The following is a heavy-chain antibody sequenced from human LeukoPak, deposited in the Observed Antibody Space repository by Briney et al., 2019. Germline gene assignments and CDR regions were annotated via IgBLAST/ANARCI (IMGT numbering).Heavy chain of an antibody. V-gene: IGHV4-38-2*01. CDR2: IYHSGST. J-gene: IGHJ4*02. CDR3: VRRMGDIVVVPAAPNYFDY. Sequence: PSETLSLTCAVSGYSISSGYYWGWIRQPPGKGLEWIGSIYHSGSTYYNPSLKSRVTISVDTSKNQFSLKLSSVTAADTAVYYCVRRMGDIVVVPAAPNYFDYWGQGTLVTVSS. CDR1: GYSISSGYY. D-gene: IGHD2-2*01.